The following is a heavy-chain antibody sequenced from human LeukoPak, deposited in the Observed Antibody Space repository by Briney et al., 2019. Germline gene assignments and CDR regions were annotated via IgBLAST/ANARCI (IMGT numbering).Heavy chain of an antibody. CDR2: ISYDGSDT. J-gene: IGHJ4*02. CDR3: ARTYYYDSSGYYYDFDY. D-gene: IGHD3-22*01. Sequence: PGGSLRLSCAASGFTFRSYAMHWVRRAPGKGLEWAAVISYDGSDTYYTDSVKGRFTISRDNSKNTLFLQMDSLSAEDTAMYYCARTYYYDSSGYYYDFDYWGQGTLVTVSS. CDR1: GFTFRSYA. V-gene: IGHV3-30*04.